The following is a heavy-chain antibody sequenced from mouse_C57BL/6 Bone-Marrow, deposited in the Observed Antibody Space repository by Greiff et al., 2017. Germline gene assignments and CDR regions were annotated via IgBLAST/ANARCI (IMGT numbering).Heavy chain of an antibody. Sequence: DVMLVESGGGLVQPGGSLKLSCAASGFTFSDYGMAWFRQAPRKGPEWVAFISNLAYRLSYAAHVTGRFTISRENAKNTLYLEMSSLRSEDTAMYYCARRAYYAMDYWGQGTSVTVSS. CDR1: GFTFSDYG. V-gene: IGHV5-15*04. CDR3: ARRAYYAMDY. J-gene: IGHJ4*01. CDR2: ISNLAYRL.